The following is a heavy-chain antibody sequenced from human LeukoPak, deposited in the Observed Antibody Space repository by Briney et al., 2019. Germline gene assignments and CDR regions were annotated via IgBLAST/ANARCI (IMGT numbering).Heavy chain of an antibody. CDR1: GGSFSGYY. CDR2: IYYSGST. V-gene: IGHV4-59*01. D-gene: IGHD2-8*02. Sequence: PSETLSLTCAVYGGSFSGYYWSWIRQPPGKGLEWIGYIYYSGSTNYNPSLKSRVTISLDTSKNQFSLKLSSVTAADTAVYYCARGFRGGVNYWGQGTLVTVSS. CDR3: ARGFRGGVNY. J-gene: IGHJ4*02.